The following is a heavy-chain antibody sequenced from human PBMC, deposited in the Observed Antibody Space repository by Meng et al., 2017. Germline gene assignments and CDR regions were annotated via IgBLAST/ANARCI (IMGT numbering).Heavy chain of an antibody. V-gene: IGHV1-18*01. CDR1: AHTLSSDG. J-gene: IGHJ4*02. CDR2: INAYNGYT. Sequence: QGQRVQSGAEGKKPGASVKVSCNASAHTLSSDGFAWVRQAPGQGLEWMGWINAYNGYTDYAQKFLGRVTLTTDTSTNTGYMELRSLTSDDTAVYYCATRGNPYLDCWGQGTLVTVSS. CDR3: ATRGNPYLDC.